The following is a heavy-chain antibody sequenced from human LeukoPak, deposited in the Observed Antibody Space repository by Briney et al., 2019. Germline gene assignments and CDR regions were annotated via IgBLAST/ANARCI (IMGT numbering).Heavy chain of an antibody. D-gene: IGHD3-22*01. Sequence: GGSLRLSCAASGFTVSSSYMSWVRQAPGKGLEWVSVIYPGGNTYYADSVKGRFTISRDNSKKTLYLQMNGLRAEDTALYYCARNSYDSSGDLDYWGQGTLVTVSS. J-gene: IGHJ4*02. CDR1: GFTVSSSY. CDR3: ARNSYDSSGDLDY. CDR2: IYPGGNT. V-gene: IGHV3-66*01.